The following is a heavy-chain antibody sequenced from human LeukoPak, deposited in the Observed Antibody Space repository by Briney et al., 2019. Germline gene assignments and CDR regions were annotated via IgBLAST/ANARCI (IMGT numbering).Heavy chain of an antibody. D-gene: IGHD2-2*01. J-gene: IGHJ5*02. CDR3: ARVVPAVTNRFAR. Sequence: GGSLRLSCAASGFTFSRYWMSWVRQAPGKGLEWVANINQDGSEKYYVDSVKGRFTISRDNAKNSLYLQVNRLRAEDTAVYYCARVVPAVTNRFARWGQGTLVTVSS. CDR1: GFTFSRYW. CDR2: INQDGSEK. V-gene: IGHV3-7*05.